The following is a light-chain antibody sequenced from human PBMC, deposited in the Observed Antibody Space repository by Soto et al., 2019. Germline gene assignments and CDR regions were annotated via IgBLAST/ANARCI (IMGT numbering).Light chain of an antibody. CDR1: SSDIGGFHF. Sequence: QSALAQPAPVSGSLGQSITISCTGTSSDIGGFHFVSWYQQHPGKAPKLIIYDVTNRPSGVSNRFSGSKSGITASLTISGLQTEDEADYFCCSYSSTRTLRVFGAGTKLTVL. CDR2: DVT. V-gene: IGLV2-14*03. CDR3: CSYSSTRTLRV. J-gene: IGLJ1*01.